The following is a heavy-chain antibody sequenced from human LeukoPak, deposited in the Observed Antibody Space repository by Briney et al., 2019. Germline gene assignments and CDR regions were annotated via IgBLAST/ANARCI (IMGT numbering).Heavy chain of an antibody. CDR1: GFTFSNFG. CDR3: ARAGAVAAPGAPSGMDV. J-gene: IGHJ6*02. Sequence: PGRSLRLSCAASGFTFSNFGMHWARQTPGKGLEWVAVIWYDGSNKDYAESVKGRFTISRDNAKNSLYLQMNSLRAEDTTLYYCARAGAVAAPGAPSGMDVWGQGTTVTVSS. CDR2: IWYDGSNK. V-gene: IGHV3-33*01. D-gene: IGHD6-19*01.